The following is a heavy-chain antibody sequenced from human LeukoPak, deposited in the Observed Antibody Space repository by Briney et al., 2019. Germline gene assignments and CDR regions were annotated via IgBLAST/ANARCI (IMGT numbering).Heavy chain of an antibody. Sequence: SETLSLTCTVSGGSINSNYWSWIRQPPGKGLEWIGYIYYSGSTNYNPSLQSRVTISVDTSKNQFSLRLRSVTAADTAVYYCARDGYGGVDYWGQGTLVTVSS. CDR3: ARDGYGGVDY. D-gene: IGHD3-10*01. V-gene: IGHV4-59*01. CDR2: IYYSGST. CDR1: GGSINSNY. J-gene: IGHJ4*02.